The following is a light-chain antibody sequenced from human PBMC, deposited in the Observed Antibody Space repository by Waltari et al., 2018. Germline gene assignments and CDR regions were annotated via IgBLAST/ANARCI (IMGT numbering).Light chain of an antibody. Sequence: DIQLTQSPSSLSASAGHRVTIACRASQDIGGSLAWYQQKPGKAPRPLIYAASTLHSGVPSRFSGSASGTDFTLTISSLQPEDVATYYCQKYNRAPRTFGQGTYVEIK. CDR3: QKYNRAPRT. CDR1: QDIGGS. V-gene: IGKV1-27*01. J-gene: IGKJ1*01. CDR2: AAS.